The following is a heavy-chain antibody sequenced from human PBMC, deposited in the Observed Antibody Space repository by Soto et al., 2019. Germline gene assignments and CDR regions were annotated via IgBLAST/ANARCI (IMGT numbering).Heavy chain of an antibody. Sequence: QVTLKESGPVLVKPTETLTLTCTVSGFSLSNARMGVSWIRQPPGKALEWLAHIFSNDEKSYSTFLKSRLTNPKDTSKSQVVLTMTNMDPVDTATYYCARSLMITFGGVVTYAAFDIWGQGTMVTVSS. CDR1: GFSLSNARMG. J-gene: IGHJ3*02. D-gene: IGHD3-16*01. V-gene: IGHV2-26*01. CDR2: IFSNDEK. CDR3: ARSLMITFGGVVTYAAFDI.